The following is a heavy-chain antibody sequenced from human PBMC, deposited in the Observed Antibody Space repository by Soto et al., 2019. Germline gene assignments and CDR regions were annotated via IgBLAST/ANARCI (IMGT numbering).Heavy chain of an antibody. V-gene: IGHV4-4*07. CDR3: ARDEYSSGFDWFDP. Sequence: NPSETLSLTCTVSGGSISSYYWSWIRQPAGKGLEWIGRIYTSGGTNYNPSLKSRVTMSVDTSKNQFSLKLSSVTAADTAVYYCARDEYSSGFDWFDPWGQGTLVTVSS. CDR1: GGSISSYY. J-gene: IGHJ5*02. CDR2: IYTSGGT. D-gene: IGHD6-19*01.